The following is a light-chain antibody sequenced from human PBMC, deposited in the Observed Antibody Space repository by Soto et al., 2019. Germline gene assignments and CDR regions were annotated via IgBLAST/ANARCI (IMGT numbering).Light chain of an antibody. Sequence: QSALTQPASVSGSPGQSITISCTGTSSDVGAYKYVSWYQQHPGQAPKLLIYEVSNRPSGVSDRFSGSKSGNTASLTISGLQAEDEAGYYCSSHTSSSTVYVFGTGTKLTVL. CDR1: SSDVGAYKY. J-gene: IGLJ1*01. V-gene: IGLV2-14*03. CDR2: EVS. CDR3: SSHTSSSTVYV.